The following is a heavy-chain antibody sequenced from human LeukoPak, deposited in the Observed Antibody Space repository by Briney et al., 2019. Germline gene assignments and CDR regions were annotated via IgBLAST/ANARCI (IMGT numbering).Heavy chain of an antibody. CDR2: IIPIFGTA. CDR3: ARGDYDSSGYYFLTVYF. D-gene: IGHD3-22*01. V-gene: IGHV1-69*01. J-gene: IGHJ4*02. CDR1: GGTFSSYA. Sequence: GSSVKVSCKASGGTFSSYAISWVRQAPGQGLEWMGGIIPIFGTANYAQKFQGRVTITADESTSTAYMELSSLRPEDTAVYYCARGDYDSSGYYFLTVYFWGQGTLVTVSS.